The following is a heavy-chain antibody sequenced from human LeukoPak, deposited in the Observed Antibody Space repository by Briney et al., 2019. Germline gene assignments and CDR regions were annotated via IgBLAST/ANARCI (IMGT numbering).Heavy chain of an antibody. CDR3: AKDLLRWSFDY. Sequence: GGSLRLACATSGFKFSSYSMVWVRQAPVQELEWVSFISSSSSYIYYADSLKGRFTISRDKSKNTLYLQMNSLRADDTAVYYCAKDLLRWSFDYWGQGTLVTVSS. J-gene: IGHJ4*02. D-gene: IGHD4-23*01. CDR2: ISSSSSYI. CDR1: GFKFSSYS. V-gene: IGHV3-21*04.